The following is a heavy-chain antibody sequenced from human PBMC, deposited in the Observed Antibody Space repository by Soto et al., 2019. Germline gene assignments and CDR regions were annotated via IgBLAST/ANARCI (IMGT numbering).Heavy chain of an antibody. Sequence: GASVKVSCKASGGTFSSYTISWVRQAPGQGLEWMGRIIPILGIANYAQKFQGRVTITADKSTSTAYMELSSLRSEDTAVYYCARDRGTYYYGSGSYYKGYGDDAFDIWGQGTMVTVSS. CDR2: IIPILGIA. J-gene: IGHJ3*02. D-gene: IGHD3-10*01. CDR3: ARDRGTYYYGSGSYYKGYGDDAFDI. CDR1: GGTFSSYT. V-gene: IGHV1-69*04.